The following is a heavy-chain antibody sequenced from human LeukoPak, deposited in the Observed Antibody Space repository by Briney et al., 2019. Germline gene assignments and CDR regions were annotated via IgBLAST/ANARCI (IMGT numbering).Heavy chain of an antibody. Sequence: SESLSLTGTVSGGSISSGDYYWSWIRQPPGKGLEWIGYIYYSGSTYYDPSLQSRLTISLDTSKNQFSLQLSSVTAADTAVYYCARAVVGATPFDYWGQGTLVIVSS. CDR3: ARAVVGATPFDY. D-gene: IGHD1-26*01. J-gene: IGHJ4*02. CDR1: GGSISSGDYY. V-gene: IGHV4-30-4*01. CDR2: IYYSGST.